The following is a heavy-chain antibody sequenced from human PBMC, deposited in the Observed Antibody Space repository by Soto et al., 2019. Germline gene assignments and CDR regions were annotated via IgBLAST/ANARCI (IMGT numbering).Heavy chain of an antibody. V-gene: IGHV1-46*01. D-gene: IGHD1-1*01. Sequence: GASVKVSCKASGYTFTSYYMHWVRQAPGQGLEWMGIINPSGGSTSYAQKFQGRVTMTRDTSTSTVYMELSSLRSEDTAVYYCARDPPKSPRGPGATDYGVYRGQGALVTVSS. CDR1: GYTFTSYY. J-gene: IGHJ4*02. CDR2: INPSGGST. CDR3: ARDPPKSPRGPGATDYGVY.